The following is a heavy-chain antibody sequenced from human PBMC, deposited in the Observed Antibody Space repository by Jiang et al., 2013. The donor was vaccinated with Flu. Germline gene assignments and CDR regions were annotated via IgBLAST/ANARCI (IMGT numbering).Heavy chain of an antibody. CDR1: GYTFTSYA. J-gene: IGHJ6*02. CDR2: INAGNGNT. V-gene: IGHV1-3*01. D-gene: IGHD6-6*01. CDR3: ARGVQQLALYGMDV. Sequence: KVSCKASGYTFTSYAMHWVRQAPGQRLEWMGWINAGNGNTKYSQKFQGRVTITRDTSASTAYMELSSLRSEDTAVYYCARGVQQLALYGMDVWGQGTTVTVSS.